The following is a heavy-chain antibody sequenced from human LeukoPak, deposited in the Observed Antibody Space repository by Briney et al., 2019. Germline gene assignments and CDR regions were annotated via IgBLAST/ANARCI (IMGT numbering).Heavy chain of an antibody. V-gene: IGHV3-11*03. CDR2: ISNIGTDT. CDR3: ARHYYDSRYPTSGYYMDV. J-gene: IGHJ6*03. CDR1: GFSFRDYY. D-gene: IGHD3-22*01. Sequence: KPGGSLRLSCEGSGFSFRDYYMSWIRQTPGKGLEWVSYISNIGTDTNYADSVKGRFTISRDNAKNSLYLQMNSLRAEDTALYYCARHYYDSRYPTSGYYMDVWGKGTTVTVSS.